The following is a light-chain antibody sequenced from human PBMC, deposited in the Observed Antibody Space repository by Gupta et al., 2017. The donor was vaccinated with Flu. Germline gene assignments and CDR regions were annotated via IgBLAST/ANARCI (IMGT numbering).Light chain of an antibody. Sequence: HSALTQPASVSGSPGPSITISCTGTSSDVGGYNYVSWYQQHPGKAPKLILYEVTYRPSGVSNRFSGSKSDNTASLTISGLQAEDEADYYCSSYTSNSTRVFGGGTKLTVL. CDR1: SSDVGGYNY. CDR2: EVT. J-gene: IGLJ3*02. CDR3: SSYTSNSTRV. V-gene: IGLV2-14*01.